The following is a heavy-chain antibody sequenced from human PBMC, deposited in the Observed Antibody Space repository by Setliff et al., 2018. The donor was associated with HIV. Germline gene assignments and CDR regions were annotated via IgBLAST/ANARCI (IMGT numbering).Heavy chain of an antibody. CDR3: ARRIDNSGSFPDKNWFDT. D-gene: IGHD3-10*01. Sequence: PSETLSLTCTVSGGSISSYCWNWIRQPPGGGLEWIGFIFTSGSTKYNPSLQSRVTMSIDTSKNQFSLKLTSVTAADTAVYYCARRIDNSGSFPDKNWFDTWGRGSLGHRLL. CDR1: GGSISSYC. CDR2: IFTSGST. V-gene: IGHV4-4*09. J-gene: IGHJ5*02.